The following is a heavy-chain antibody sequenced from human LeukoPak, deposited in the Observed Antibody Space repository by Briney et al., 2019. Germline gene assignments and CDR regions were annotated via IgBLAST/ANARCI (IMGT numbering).Heavy chain of an antibody. Sequence: GASVKVSCKASDYTFDSYGITWVRQAPGQRPEWLGWISADNGATDFGQKVQGRVTLTTDTSTNTAYMELRSLRSDDTAVYYCVTPLPHYCSGTNCPLRYWGQGTLVTVSS. V-gene: IGHV1-18*01. CDR2: ISADNGAT. J-gene: IGHJ4*02. CDR3: VTPLPHYCSGTNCPLRY. D-gene: IGHD2-2*01. CDR1: DYTFDSYG.